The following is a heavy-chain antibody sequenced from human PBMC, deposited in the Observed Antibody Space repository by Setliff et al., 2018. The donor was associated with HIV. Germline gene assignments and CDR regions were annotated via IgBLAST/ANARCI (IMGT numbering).Heavy chain of an antibody. D-gene: IGHD1-26*01. CDR2: INHSGST. J-gene: IGHJ4*02. CDR1: GGSFSGYY. Sequence: SETLSLTCAVYGGSFSGYYWSWIRQPPGEGLEWIGEINHSGSTNYNPSLKSRVTISVDTSKNQFSLKLSSVTAADTAVYYCARGVVGATYNPFDYWGQGTLVTVSS. V-gene: IGHV4-34*01. CDR3: ARGVVGATYNPFDY.